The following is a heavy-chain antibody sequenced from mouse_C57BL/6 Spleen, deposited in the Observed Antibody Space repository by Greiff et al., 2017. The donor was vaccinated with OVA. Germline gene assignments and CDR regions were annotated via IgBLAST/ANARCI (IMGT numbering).Heavy chain of an antibody. V-gene: IGHV1-50*01. CDR1: GYTFTSYW. CDR2: IDPSDSYT. D-gene: IGHD2-5*01. Sequence: QVQLQQPGAELVKPGASVKLSCNASGYTFTSYWMQWVKQRPGQGLEWIGEIDPSDSYTNYNQKFKGKATLTVDTSSSTAYMQLSSLTSEDSAVYYCARKAYYSNYSYAMDYWGQGTSVTVSS. J-gene: IGHJ4*01. CDR3: ARKAYYSNYSYAMDY.